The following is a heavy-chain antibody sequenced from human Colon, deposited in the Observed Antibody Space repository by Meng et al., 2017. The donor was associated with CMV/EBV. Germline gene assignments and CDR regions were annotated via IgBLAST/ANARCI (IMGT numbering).Heavy chain of an antibody. CDR1: GFTFSSYW. CDR3: AREPTEDYWIGFRPREFDS. D-gene: IGHD3-3*01. Sequence: GESLKISCAASGFTFSSYWMSWVRQAPGKGLQWVANIKQDESERYYVDSVKGRFTISRDNAKNSVYLQMTALRVEDTAIYYCAREPTEDYWIGFRPREFDSWGQGVLVTVSS. V-gene: IGHV3-7*01. J-gene: IGHJ4*02. CDR2: IKQDESER.